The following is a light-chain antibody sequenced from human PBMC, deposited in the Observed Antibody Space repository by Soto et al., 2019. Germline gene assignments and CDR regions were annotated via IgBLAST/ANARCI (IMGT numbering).Light chain of an antibody. Sequence: EIVLMQSPGTLSLSPGERATLFCRASQSVSSAYLAWYQHKPGQAPRLFIYAASRRATGIPDRFSGSGSGTDFSLTISRLEPEDFAVYYCHQYGSSLWTFGQGTKVHIK. V-gene: IGKV3-20*01. CDR3: HQYGSSLWT. J-gene: IGKJ1*01. CDR1: QSVSSAY. CDR2: AAS.